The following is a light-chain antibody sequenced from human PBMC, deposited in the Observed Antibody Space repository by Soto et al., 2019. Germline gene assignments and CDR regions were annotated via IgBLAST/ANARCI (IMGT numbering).Light chain of an antibody. CDR3: QQYNSYSYT. Sequence: DIQMTQSPSTLSASVGDRVTLTCRASQSISSWLAWYQQKPGKAPKLLIYKASSLESGVPSRFSGSGSGTELTLTISSLQPDDFATYYCQQYNSYSYTFGQGTKLEIK. V-gene: IGKV1-5*03. CDR2: KAS. J-gene: IGKJ2*01. CDR1: QSISSW.